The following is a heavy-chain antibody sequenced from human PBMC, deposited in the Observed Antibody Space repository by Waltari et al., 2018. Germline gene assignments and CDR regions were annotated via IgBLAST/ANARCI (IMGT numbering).Heavy chain of an antibody. Sequence: QVQPEQSGAEVKKPGASVKVSCEVVGYTRTELSMHWVRRAPGKGLEWMGGFDPEDGEAVFAQKFQGRLTLTEDTPANTAYMELTSLTSEDTAVYYCASGLIIPGRFRLGYWGQGTLVTVSA. CDR1: GYTRTELS. CDR3: ASGLIIPGRFRLGY. D-gene: IGHD3-3*01. J-gene: IGHJ4*02. V-gene: IGHV1-24*01. CDR2: FDPEDGEA.